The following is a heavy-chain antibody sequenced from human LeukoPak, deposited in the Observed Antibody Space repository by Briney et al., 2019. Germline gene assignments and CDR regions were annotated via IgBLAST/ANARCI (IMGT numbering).Heavy chain of an antibody. CDR1: GFTFSDYW. V-gene: IGHV3-74*01. CDR3: ARDRSISAACDTY. Sequence: PGGSLRLSCAASGFTFSDYWMHWVRQAPGKGLVWVSRINGDGSSTSYADSVKGRFTISRDNAKNTLSLQMNSLRAEDTAVYYCARDRSISAACDTYWGQGTLVTVSS. D-gene: IGHD6-13*01. CDR2: INGDGSST. J-gene: IGHJ4*02.